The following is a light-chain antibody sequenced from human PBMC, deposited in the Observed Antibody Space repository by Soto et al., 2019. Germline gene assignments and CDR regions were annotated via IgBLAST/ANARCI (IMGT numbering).Light chain of an antibody. Sequence: EIVLTQSPGTLSLSSGERATLSCRASQSVSSSYLAWYQQKPGQAPRLLIYGASSRATGIPDRFSGNGSATDFTLTISRLEPEDFAVYYCQQYNNWPRTFGHGTKVDI. CDR2: GAS. CDR1: QSVSSSY. V-gene: IGKV3-20*01. CDR3: QQYNNWPRT. J-gene: IGKJ1*01.